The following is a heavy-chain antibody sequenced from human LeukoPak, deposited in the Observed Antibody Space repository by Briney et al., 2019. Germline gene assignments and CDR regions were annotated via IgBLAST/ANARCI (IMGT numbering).Heavy chain of an antibody. CDR1: GYTFTSFG. Sequence: GASVNVSCKASGYTFTSFGISWVRQAPGQGLEWMGWINPNSGGTNYAQKFQGRVTMTRDTSISTAYMELSRLRSDDTAVYYCARSNRVYYFDYWGQGTLVTVSS. D-gene: IGHD2/OR15-2a*01. CDR3: ARSNRVYYFDY. J-gene: IGHJ4*02. CDR2: INPNSGGT. V-gene: IGHV1-2*02.